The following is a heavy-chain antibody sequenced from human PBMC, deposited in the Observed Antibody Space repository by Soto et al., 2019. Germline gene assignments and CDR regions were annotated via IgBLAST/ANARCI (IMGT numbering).Heavy chain of an antibody. D-gene: IGHD1-1*01. CDR1: GFTFSSYT. CDR2: ISYDGNNK. V-gene: IGHV3-30*03. J-gene: IGHJ4*02. Sequence: PGGYLRLSCAASGFTFSSYTMHWVRQAPGEGLEWLAVISYDGNNKFYADSVKGRFTISRDSSSQTLYLQMNSLRPDDTAMYYCARDGVSSTDYTWNYGTYFDYWGPGALVTVSS. CDR3: ARDGVSSTDYTWNYGTYFDY.